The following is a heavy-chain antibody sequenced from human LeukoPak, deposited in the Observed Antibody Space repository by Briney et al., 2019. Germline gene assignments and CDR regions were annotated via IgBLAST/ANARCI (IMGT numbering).Heavy chain of an antibody. Sequence: SGPTLVNPTQTLTLTCTFSGFSLSTSGVGVGWIRQPPGKALEWLALIYWNDDKRYSPSLKSRLTITKDTSKNQVVLTMTNMVPVDTATYYCARLYCSSTSCYRPYNWFDPWGQGTLVTVSS. D-gene: IGHD2-2*01. V-gene: IGHV2-5*01. CDR3: ARLYCSSTSCYRPYNWFDP. J-gene: IGHJ5*02. CDR2: IYWNDDK. CDR1: GFSLSTSGVG.